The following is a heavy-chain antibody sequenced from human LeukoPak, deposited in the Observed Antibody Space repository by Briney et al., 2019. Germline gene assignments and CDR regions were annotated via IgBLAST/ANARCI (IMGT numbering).Heavy chain of an antibody. CDR2: IYYSGST. Sequence: SETLSLTCTVSGGSISSSSYYWGWIRQPPGKGLEWIGSIYYSGSTYYNPSLKSRVTISVDTSKNQFSLKLSSVTAADTAVYYCARDGDRDGYTFSGSWYFDLWGRGTLVTVSS. D-gene: IGHD5-24*01. CDR1: GGSISSSSYY. CDR3: ARDGDRDGYTFSGSWYFDL. J-gene: IGHJ2*01. V-gene: IGHV4-39*07.